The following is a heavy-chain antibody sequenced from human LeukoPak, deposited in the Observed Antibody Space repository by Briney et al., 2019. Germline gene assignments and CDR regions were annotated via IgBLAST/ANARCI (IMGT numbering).Heavy chain of an antibody. CDR1: GGSFSGYY. Sequence: PSETLSLTCAVYGGSFSGYYWSWIRQPPGKGLEWIGEINHSGSTNYNPSLKSRVTISVDTSKNQFSLKLSSVTAADTAVYYCARLWGDAFDIWGQGTMVTVSS. CDR3: ARLWGDAFDI. J-gene: IGHJ3*02. CDR2: INHSGST. D-gene: IGHD3-16*01. V-gene: IGHV4-34*01.